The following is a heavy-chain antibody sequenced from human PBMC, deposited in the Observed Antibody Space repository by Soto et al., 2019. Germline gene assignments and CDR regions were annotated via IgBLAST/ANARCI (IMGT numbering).Heavy chain of an antibody. V-gene: IGHV3-15*01. J-gene: IGHJ4*02. CDR2: IKSKTDGGTT. CDR3: TTLVTMVRGVILADY. D-gene: IGHD3-10*01. Sequence: GGSLRLSCAASGFTFSNAWMSWVRQAPGKGLEWVGRIKSKTDGGTTDYAAPVKGRFTISRDDSKNTLYLQMNSLKTEDTAVYYCTTLVTMVRGVILADYWGQGTLVTVSS. CDR1: GFTFSNAW.